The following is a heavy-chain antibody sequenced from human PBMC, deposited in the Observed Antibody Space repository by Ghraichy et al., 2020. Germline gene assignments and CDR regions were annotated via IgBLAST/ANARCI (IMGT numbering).Heavy chain of an antibody. CDR3: ARDPSPSVFDI. V-gene: IGHV3-7*01. D-gene: IGHD5/OR15-5a*01. J-gene: IGHJ3*02. Sequence: GSLRLSCAASGFTFSNYWMAWVRQAPGKRLGWVAKIKEDGSEKYHVDSVKGRFTISRDNAENSLYLQMNSLRAEDTAVYYCARDPSPSVFDIWGQGTMVTVSS. CDR2: IKEDGSEK. CDR1: GFTFSNYW.